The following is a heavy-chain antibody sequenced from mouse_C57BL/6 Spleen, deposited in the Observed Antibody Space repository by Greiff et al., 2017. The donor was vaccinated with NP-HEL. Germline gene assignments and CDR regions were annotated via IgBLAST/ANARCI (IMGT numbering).Heavy chain of an antibody. J-gene: IGHJ3*01. Sequence: QVHVKQSGAELVKPGASVKISCKASGYAFSSYWMNWVKQRPGKGLEWIGQIYPGDGDTNYNGKFKGKATLTADKSSSTAYMQLSSLTSEDSAVYFCASGNGFAYWGQGTLVTVSA. CDR1: GYAFSSYW. V-gene: IGHV1-80*01. CDR2: IYPGDGDT. CDR3: ASGNGFAY. D-gene: IGHD1-1*01.